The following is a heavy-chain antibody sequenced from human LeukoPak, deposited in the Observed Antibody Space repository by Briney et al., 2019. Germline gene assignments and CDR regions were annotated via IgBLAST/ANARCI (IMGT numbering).Heavy chain of an antibody. CDR3: ARVLRGLYNLGD. J-gene: IGHJ4*02. V-gene: IGHV3-48*02. CDR1: GFSLSISG. CDR2: ISSSSDLM. D-gene: IGHD3-10*01. Sequence: GGSLRLSCEASGFSLSISGMNWVRQAPGKGLWWVSYISSSSDLMSYVASVKGRFTVSRDNAKNSLFLQMNSLRDEDTAVYYCARVLRGLYNLGDWGQGTLVTVSS.